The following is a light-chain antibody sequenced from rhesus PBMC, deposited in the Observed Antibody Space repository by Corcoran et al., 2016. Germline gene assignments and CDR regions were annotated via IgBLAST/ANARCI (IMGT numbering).Light chain of an antibody. V-gene: IGKV1-33*02. CDR3: QQGYSTPRT. CDR1: QGISNA. CDR2: AAS. Sequence: DIQMSQSPSSLSASVGDKVTITCRASQGISNALAWYQQKPGKAPTPLMYAASSLESGVPSRFSGSRSGTDFTLTISSLQHEDFATYYCQQGYSTPRTFGQGTKVEIK. J-gene: IGKJ1*01.